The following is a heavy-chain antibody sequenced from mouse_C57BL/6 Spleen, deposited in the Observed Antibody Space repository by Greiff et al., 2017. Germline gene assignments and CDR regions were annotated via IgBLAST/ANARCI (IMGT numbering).Heavy chain of an antibody. CDR3: ARDEDYDSFAY. J-gene: IGHJ3*01. V-gene: IGHV1-53*01. CDR1: GYTFTSYW. D-gene: IGHD2-4*01. CDR2: INPSNGGT. Sequence: QVQLQQPGTELVKPGASVKLSCKASGYTFTSYWMHWVKQRPGHGLEWIGIINPSNGGTNYNEKFKSKATLTVDKSSSTAYMQLRSVTSEDSAVDYCARDEDYDSFAYWGQGTLVTVSA.